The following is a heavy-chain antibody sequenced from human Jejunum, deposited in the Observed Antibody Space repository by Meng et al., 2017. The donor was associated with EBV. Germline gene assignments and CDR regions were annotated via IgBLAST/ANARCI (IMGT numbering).Heavy chain of an antibody. V-gene: IGHV4-4*02. J-gene: IGHJ4*02. CDR3: ARDSQYLARGYFDY. CDR1: SGSINKKNW. D-gene: IGHD2/OR15-2a*01. Sequence: QVQLQEAGPELVQPSGPLSLTCTVSSGSINKKNWWHWVRQAPGKGLEWIGEIDHTGTTHYNPSLKSRVTISLGTSMNQFSLELTSPTPADTAVYYCARDSQYLARGYFDYWGQGALVTVAS. CDR2: IDHTGTT.